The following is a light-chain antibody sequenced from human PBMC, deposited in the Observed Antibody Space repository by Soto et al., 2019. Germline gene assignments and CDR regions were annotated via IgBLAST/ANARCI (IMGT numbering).Light chain of an antibody. J-gene: IGKJ5*01. CDR1: QSVSSY. V-gene: IGKV3-11*01. Sequence: EIVLTQSPATLSLSPVERATLSCRASQSVSSYLAWYQQKPGQGPRLLIYDASNRATGIPARFSGSGSGTDFTLTINSLEPEDFAVYYCQQRNNWPPITFGQGTRLEIK. CDR3: QQRNNWPPIT. CDR2: DAS.